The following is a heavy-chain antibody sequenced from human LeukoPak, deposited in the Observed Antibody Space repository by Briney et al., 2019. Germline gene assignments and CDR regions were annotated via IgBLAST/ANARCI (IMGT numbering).Heavy chain of an antibody. J-gene: IGHJ5*02. V-gene: IGHV1-46*01. CDR2: INPSGGST. Sequence: ASVKVSCKASGYTFTSYYMHWVRQAPGQGLEWMGIINPSGGSTSYAQKFQGRVTMTRDTSTSTVYMELSSLRSEGTAVYYCARDQSPFGSSSWFDPWGQGTLVTVSS. CDR3: ARDQSPFGSSSWFDP. CDR1: GYTFTSYY. D-gene: IGHD6-13*01.